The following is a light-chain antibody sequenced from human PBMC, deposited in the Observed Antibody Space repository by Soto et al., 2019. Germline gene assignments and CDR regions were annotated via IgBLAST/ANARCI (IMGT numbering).Light chain of an antibody. CDR1: QTLSINS. V-gene: IGKV3-20*01. CDR2: AAS. Sequence: EIVLTQSPDTLSLSPGERASLFYSASQTLSINSLAWYQQKPGQAPRLLIYAASTRDTGIPDRFNGSGSGTDFALTINRLEPEDFAVYYCQQYDGAPLTFGPGTKVDVK. CDR3: QQYDGAPLT. J-gene: IGKJ3*01.